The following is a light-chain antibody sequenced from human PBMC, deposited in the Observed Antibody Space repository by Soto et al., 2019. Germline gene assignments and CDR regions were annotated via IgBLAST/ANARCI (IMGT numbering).Light chain of an antibody. J-gene: IGKJ1*01. Sequence: DIQMTQSPSTLSASVGDRVTITCRASQSVSSWLAWYQQKPGKAPKLLIYKASSLESGVPSRFSSSGSGTEFTLTISSLQPDDFATYYCQQYNSDPWTFGQGTKVDIK. CDR3: QQYNSDPWT. CDR1: QSVSSW. V-gene: IGKV1-5*03. CDR2: KAS.